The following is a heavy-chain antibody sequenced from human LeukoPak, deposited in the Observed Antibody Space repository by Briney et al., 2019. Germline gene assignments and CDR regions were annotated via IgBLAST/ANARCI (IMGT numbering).Heavy chain of an antibody. D-gene: IGHD3-10*01. J-gene: IGHJ6*02. V-gene: IGHV1-8*01. Sequence: GASVKVSCKASGYTFTSYDINWVRQATGQGLEWMGWMNPNSGNTGYAQKFQGRVTMTRNTSISTAYMEPSSLRSEDTAVYYCARGEGPPGDYYYYYGMDVGGQGTTVTVSS. CDR3: ARGEGPPGDYYYYYGMDV. CDR2: MNPNSGNT. CDR1: GYTFTSYD.